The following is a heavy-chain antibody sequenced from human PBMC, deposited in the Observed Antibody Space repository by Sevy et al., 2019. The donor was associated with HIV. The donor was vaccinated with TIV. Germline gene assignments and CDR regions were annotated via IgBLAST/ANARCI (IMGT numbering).Heavy chain of an antibody. CDR3: ARDGRGISAFDI. CDR1: EFIFSSHA. CDR2: ISGNGGNT. Sequence: GGSLRLSCAASEFIFSSHAVSWVRQAPGKGLEWVSAISGNGGNTHYADSVRGRFTISRDNFKNTLYLQMNSLRAEDTALYYCARDGRGISAFDIWGPGTMVTVS. D-gene: IGHD3-3*02. J-gene: IGHJ3*02. V-gene: IGHV3-23*01.